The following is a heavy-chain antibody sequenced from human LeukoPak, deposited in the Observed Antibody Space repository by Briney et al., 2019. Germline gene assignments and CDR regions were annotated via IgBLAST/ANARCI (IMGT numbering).Heavy chain of an antibody. V-gene: IGHV1-2*02. CDR3: ATKGRLTPNTLAM. Sequence: GASVRVSCKGSGYDFTVYYMHWVRQAPGQGLEWMGWMDPKSGDTIYAPKFQGRVSMTTDTSIATAYMELSSLTFDDSAIYYCATKGRLTPNTLAMWGHGTMVTVSS. J-gene: IGHJ3*01. D-gene: IGHD2-15*01. CDR2: MDPKSGDT. CDR1: GYDFTVYY.